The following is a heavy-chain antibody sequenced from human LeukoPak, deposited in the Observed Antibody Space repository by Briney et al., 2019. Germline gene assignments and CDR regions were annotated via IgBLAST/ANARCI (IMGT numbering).Heavy chain of an antibody. Sequence: GESLKISCKGSGYSFTTYWIGWVRQMPGKGLEWMGLMAPSDSDTRYSPSFQGQVTISADKSISTAYLQWSSLKASDTAMYYCARADRGVHDYWGQGTLVTVSA. D-gene: IGHD3-10*01. CDR3: ARADRGVHDY. CDR1: GYSFTTYW. V-gene: IGHV5-51*01. J-gene: IGHJ4*02. CDR2: MAPSDSDT.